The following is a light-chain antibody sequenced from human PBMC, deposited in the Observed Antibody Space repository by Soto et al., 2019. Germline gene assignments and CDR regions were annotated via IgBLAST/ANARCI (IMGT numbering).Light chain of an antibody. CDR1: QSVSNNY. Sequence: ETLMTQSPGTLSLSPGERATLSCRASQSVSNNYLARYQQKPGQAPRLLIYGASNRATGIPDRFSGSGSGTDFTLTISRLEPEDFAVYYCQQYGSSGTFGQGTKVDIK. V-gene: IGKV3-20*01. J-gene: IGKJ1*01. CDR2: GAS. CDR3: QQYGSSGT.